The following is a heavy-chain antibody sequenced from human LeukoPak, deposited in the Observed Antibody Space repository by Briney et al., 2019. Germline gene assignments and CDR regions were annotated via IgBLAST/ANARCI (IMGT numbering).Heavy chain of an antibody. CDR1: GGSFSAYY. CDR2: INHSGST. D-gene: IGHD6-13*01. J-gene: IGHJ5*02. V-gene: IGHV4-34*01. CDR3: ARDIGAAAAFGS. Sequence: SETLSLTCAVYGGSFSAYYWSWIRQPPGKGLEWIGEINHSGSTNYNPSLKSRVTISVDTSKNQFSLKLSSVTAADTAVYYCARDIGAAAAFGSWGQGTLVTVSS.